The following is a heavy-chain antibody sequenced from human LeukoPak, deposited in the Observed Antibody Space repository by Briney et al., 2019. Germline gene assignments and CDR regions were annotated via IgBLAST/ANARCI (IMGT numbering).Heavy chain of an antibody. V-gene: IGHV4-61*08. D-gene: IGHD2-2*01. J-gene: IGHJ6*03. Sequence: SETLSLTCTVSGGSISSGGYYWSWIRQHPGKGLEWIGYIYYSGSTNYNPSLKSRVTISVVTSKNQFSLKLSSVTAADTAVYYCARTVGYCSSTSCWKYYYYMDVWGKGTTVTVSS. CDR3: ARTVGYCSSTSCWKYYYYMDV. CDR1: GGSISSGGYY. CDR2: IYYSGST.